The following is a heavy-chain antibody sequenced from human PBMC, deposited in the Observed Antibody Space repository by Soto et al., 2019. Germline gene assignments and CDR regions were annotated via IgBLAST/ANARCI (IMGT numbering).Heavy chain of an antibody. J-gene: IGHJ1*01. CDR3: VRGVLS. V-gene: IGHV4-30-4*07. Sequence: PSETLSLTCAVSGGSISSGGYSWSWIRQPPGKGLEWIGYIYYSGSTYYNPSLKGRVSISVDTSKNQFSLKLSSVTAADTAVYFCVRGVLSWGQGTLVTVSS. D-gene: IGHD3-10*01. CDR2: IYYSGST. CDR1: GGSISSGGYS.